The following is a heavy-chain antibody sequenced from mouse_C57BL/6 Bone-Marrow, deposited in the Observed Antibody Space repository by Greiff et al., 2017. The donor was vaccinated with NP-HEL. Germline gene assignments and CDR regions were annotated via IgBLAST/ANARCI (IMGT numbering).Heavy chain of an antibody. CDR2: ISNGGGST. V-gene: IGHV5-12*01. CDR1: GFTFSDYY. J-gene: IGHJ4*01. CDR3: ASPLYGSSYLYAMDY. D-gene: IGHD1-1*01. Sequence: EVKLVESGGGLVQPGGSLKLSCAASGFTFSDYYMYWVRQTPEKRLEWVAYISNGGGSTYYPDTVKGRFTISRDNAKNTLYLQMSRLKSEDTAMYYCASPLYGSSYLYAMDYWGQGTSVTVSS.